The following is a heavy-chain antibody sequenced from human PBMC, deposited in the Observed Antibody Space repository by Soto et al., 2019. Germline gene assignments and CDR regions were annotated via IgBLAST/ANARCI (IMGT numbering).Heavy chain of an antibody. D-gene: IGHD4-17*01. J-gene: IGHJ4*02. CDR3: AKDRGVEVTTRFFDY. Sequence: GGSLRLSCAASGFSVSSSHMIWVRQAPGKGLEWVSVIYSGGATYYAVSVKGRFTISRDRSKNTVYLQMNSLRAEDTAVYYCAKDRGVEVTTRFFDYWGQGTLVTVSS. CDR1: GFSVSSSH. V-gene: IGHV3-53*05. CDR2: IYSGGAT.